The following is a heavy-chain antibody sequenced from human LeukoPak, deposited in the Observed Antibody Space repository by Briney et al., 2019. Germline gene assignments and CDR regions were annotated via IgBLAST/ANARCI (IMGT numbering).Heavy chain of an antibody. CDR2: IYHSGRT. CDR3: ATYYYDSSGYGARFFDY. Sequence: PSETLSLTCTVSGYSISSGYYWGWIRQPPGKGLEWIGSIYHSGRTFYNPSLKSRVTISVDTSKNQFSLKLTSVTAADTAVYYCATYYYDSSGYGARFFDYWGQGTLVTVSS. CDR1: GYSISSGYY. J-gene: IGHJ4*02. D-gene: IGHD3-22*01. V-gene: IGHV4-38-2*02.